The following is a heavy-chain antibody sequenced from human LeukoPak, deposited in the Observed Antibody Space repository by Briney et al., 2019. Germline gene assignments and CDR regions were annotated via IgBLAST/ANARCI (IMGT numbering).Heavy chain of an antibody. Sequence: GGSLSLSCAASGFTFSNYAMSWVRPAPGKGLEWVSGISGSGGDTYYADSVKGRFTISRDNSKNTLYLQMNSLRAEDTAVYYCAKDRSCTNNICHGDFDYWGQGTLVTVSS. CDR3: AKDRSCTNNICHGDFDY. J-gene: IGHJ4*02. CDR2: ISGSGGDT. CDR1: GFTFSNYA. V-gene: IGHV3-23*01. D-gene: IGHD2-8*01.